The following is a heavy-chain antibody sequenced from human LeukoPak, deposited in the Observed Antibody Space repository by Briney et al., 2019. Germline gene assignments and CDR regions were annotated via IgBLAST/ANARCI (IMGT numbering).Heavy chain of an antibody. CDR2: ISGSGNGGSI. CDR1: GFVFSIYT. D-gene: IGHD3-3*01. V-gene: IGHV3-64*04. CDR3: ARDFSMSYDFWSGYRDKYWFDP. Sequence: PGGSLRLSCSASGFVFSIYTMYWVRQAPGKGPEYVSTISGSGNGGSIYYADSVKGRFTISRDNSKNTLYLQMNSLRAEATAVYYCARDFSMSYDFWSGYRDKYWFDPWGQGTLVTVSS. J-gene: IGHJ5*02.